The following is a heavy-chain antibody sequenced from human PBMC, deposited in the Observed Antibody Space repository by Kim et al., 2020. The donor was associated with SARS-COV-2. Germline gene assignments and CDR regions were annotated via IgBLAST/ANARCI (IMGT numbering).Heavy chain of an antibody. V-gene: IGHV5-10-1*01. CDR1: GYSFTSYW. CDR3: AGGLRIVGATDY. J-gene: IGHJ4*02. Sequence: GESLKISCKGSGYSFTSYWISWVRQMPGKGLEWMGRIDPSDSYTNYSPSFQGHVTISADKSISTAYLQWSSLKASDTAMYYCAGGLRIVGATDYWGQGTLVTVSS. D-gene: IGHD1-26*01. CDR2: IDPSDSYT.